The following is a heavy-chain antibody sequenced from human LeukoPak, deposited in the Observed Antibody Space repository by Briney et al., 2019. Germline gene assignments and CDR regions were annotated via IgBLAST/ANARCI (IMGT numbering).Heavy chain of an antibody. J-gene: IGHJ3*02. CDR2: TNPSGVST. CDR1: GNIFTTYY. Sequence: ASVKVSCKASGNIFTTYYMHWVRQAPGQGLEWMGITNPSGVSTIYAQKFQGRVTMTRDMSTSTVYMELSSLRSEDTAVYYCARVESWEHSGSSQDAFDIWGQGTMVTVSS. V-gene: IGHV1-46*01. CDR3: ARVESWEHSGSSQDAFDI. D-gene: IGHD1-26*01.